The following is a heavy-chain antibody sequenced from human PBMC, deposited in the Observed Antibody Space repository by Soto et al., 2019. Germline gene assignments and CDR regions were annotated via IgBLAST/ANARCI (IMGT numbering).Heavy chain of an antibody. D-gene: IGHD1-1*01. Sequence: SETLSLTCAVYGGSFSGHYWTWIRQPPGEGLEWIGEINHSGSINQNPSLKSRLSISVDTSKNQFSLTMKSVTAADTGVYYCASHPLNWSDADSWGQGVLVTVSS. J-gene: IGHJ4*02. CDR1: GGSFSGHY. V-gene: IGHV4-34*01. CDR3: ASHPLNWSDADS. CDR2: INHSGSI.